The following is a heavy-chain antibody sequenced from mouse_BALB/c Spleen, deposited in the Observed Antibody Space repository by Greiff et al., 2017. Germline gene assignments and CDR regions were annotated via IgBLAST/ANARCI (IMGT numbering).Heavy chain of an antibody. CDR1: GYAFTNYL. J-gene: IGHJ4*01. D-gene: IGHD1-1*01. CDR2: INPGSGGT. Sequence: QVQLQQSGAELVRPGTSVKVSCKASGYAFTNYLIEWVKQRPGQGLEWIGVINPGSGGTNYNEKFKGKATLTAAKSSSTAYMQLSSLTSDDSAVYFCARSTDYYAMDYWGQGTSVTVSS. V-gene: IGHV1-54*01. CDR3: ARSTDYYAMDY.